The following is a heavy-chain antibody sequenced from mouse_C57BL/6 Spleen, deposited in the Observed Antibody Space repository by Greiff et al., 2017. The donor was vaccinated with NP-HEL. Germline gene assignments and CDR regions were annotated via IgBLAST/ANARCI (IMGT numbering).Heavy chain of an antibody. D-gene: IGHD1-1*01. CDR2: INPYNGGT. Sequence: EVQLQQSGPVLVKPGASVKMSCKASGYTFTDYYMNWVKQSHGKSLEWIGVINPYNGGTSYNQKFKGKATLTVDKSSSTAYMELNSLTSEDSAVYYCARDYGSSLYYLDYWGQGTTLTVSS. CDR3: ARDYGSSLYYLDY. J-gene: IGHJ2*01. V-gene: IGHV1-19*01. CDR1: GYTFTDYY.